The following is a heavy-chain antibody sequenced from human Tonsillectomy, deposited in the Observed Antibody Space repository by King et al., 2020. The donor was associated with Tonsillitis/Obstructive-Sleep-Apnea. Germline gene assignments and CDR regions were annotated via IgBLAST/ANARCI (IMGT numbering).Heavy chain of an antibody. V-gene: IGHV3-23*04. Sequence: VQLVESGGGLVQPGGSLRRSCAASGFTFSSYAMSGGRQAPGKGLEWGSAIREMGGRKYDAEHGKGRFTISRENSKNTLYVQMNSLRAEDTAVYYCAKDSTCGGDCSNYYYCYMDVWGKGTAVTVSS. CDR3: AKDSTCGGDCSNYYYCYMDV. CDR2: IREMGGRK. D-gene: IGHD2-21*01. CDR1: GFTFSSYA. J-gene: IGHJ6*03.